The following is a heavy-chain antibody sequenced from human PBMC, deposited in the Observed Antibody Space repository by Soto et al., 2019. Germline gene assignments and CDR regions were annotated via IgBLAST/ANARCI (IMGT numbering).Heavy chain of an antibody. J-gene: IGHJ6*02. Sequence: PGGSLRLSCTASGFTFGDYAMSWFRQAPGKGLEWVGFIRSKAYGGTTEYAASVKGRFTISRDDSKNTLYLQMNSLKTEDTAVYYCTSFGRAITIFGVVMTNYYYYGMDVWGQGTTVTVSS. CDR2: IRSKAYGGTT. CDR3: TSFGRAITIFGVVMTNYYYYGMDV. V-gene: IGHV3-49*03. CDR1: GFTFGDYA. D-gene: IGHD3-3*01.